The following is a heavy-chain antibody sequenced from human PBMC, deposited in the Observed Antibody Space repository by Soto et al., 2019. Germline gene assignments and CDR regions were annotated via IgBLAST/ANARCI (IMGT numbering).Heavy chain of an antibody. CDR3: ARRRIYSDNVMPDH. CDR1: GDSISSSYYY. J-gene: IGHJ4*02. V-gene: IGHV4-39*01. D-gene: IGHD1-26*01. CDR2: IYYRGGT. Sequence: SSETLSLTCTVSGDSISSSYYYWGWIRQPPGKGLEWIGSIYYRGGTNYNPSLKSRATISVDTSKNQFSLKLSSVTAADTAVYYCARRRIYSDNVMPDHWGQGTLVTVSS.